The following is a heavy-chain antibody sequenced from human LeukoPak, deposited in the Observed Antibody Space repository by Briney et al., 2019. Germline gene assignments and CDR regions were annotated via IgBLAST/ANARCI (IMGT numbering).Heavy chain of an antibody. V-gene: IGHV3-48*01. J-gene: IGHJ4*02. Sequence: GGSLRLSCAASEFTFSSYSMNWVRQAPGKGLEWVSYITNSGNSKSYADSVKGRFTISRDNTKNSLYLQMNSLRAEDTAVYYCARDQPESYFDYWGQGTLVTVSS. CDR3: ARDQPESYFDY. CDR2: ITNSGNSK. CDR1: EFTFSSYS.